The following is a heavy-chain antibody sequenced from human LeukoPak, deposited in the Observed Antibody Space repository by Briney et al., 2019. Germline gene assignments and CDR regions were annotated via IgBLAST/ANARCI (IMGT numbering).Heavy chain of an antibody. Sequence: QSGGSLRLSCAASGFTFSTYSMNWVRQAPGKGLEWLSYIRSSGTTTYYADSVKGRFTMSRDNAKNTLYLQMNSLRAEDTAVYYCARTGGTYSGYDYRWGQGTLVTVSS. CDR1: GFTFSTYS. CDR2: IRSSGTTT. CDR3: ARTGGTYSGYDYR. J-gene: IGHJ4*02. V-gene: IGHV3-48*04. D-gene: IGHD5-12*01.